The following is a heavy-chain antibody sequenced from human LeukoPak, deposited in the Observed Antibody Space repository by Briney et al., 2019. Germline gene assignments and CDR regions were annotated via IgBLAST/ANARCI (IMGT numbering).Heavy chain of an antibody. Sequence: GSLRLSCVASGFTFSSYWMHWVRPGPGKGLVWVSRIKNDGSSTSYADSVKGRFTISRDNAKNTLYLQMNSLRAEDTAVYYCTKSDWFDPWGQGTLVTVSS. V-gene: IGHV3-74*01. CDR3: TKSDWFDP. CDR2: IKNDGSST. CDR1: GFTFSSYW. J-gene: IGHJ5*02.